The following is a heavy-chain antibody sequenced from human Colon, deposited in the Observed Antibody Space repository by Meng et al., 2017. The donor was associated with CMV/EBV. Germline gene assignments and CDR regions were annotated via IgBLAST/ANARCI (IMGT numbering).Heavy chain of an antibody. CDR1: GFIFSDYT. D-gene: IGHD2-2*01. V-gene: IGHV3-21*01. CDR3: VKLGYCSSPSCQKAYFYGLDV. J-gene: IGHJ6*02. Sequence: GESLKISCEASGFIFSDYTMNWVRQAPGKGLEWVAFISRDSKYIYYSDSGKGRFAISRDNSEKSVYLHMNSVGADDTAVYYCVKLGYCSSPSCQKAYFYGLDVWGQGTTVTVSS. CDR2: ISRDSKYI.